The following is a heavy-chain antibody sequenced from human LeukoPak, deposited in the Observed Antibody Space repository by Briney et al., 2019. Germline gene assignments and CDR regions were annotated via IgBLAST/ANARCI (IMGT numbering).Heavy chain of an antibody. V-gene: IGHV3-48*04. CDR2: ISSGSDTI. D-gene: IGHD5-24*01. Sequence: GGSLRLSCAASGSTFAIYGMNWVRQAPGKGPEWVSYISSGSDTIYYADSAKGRFTMSRDNAKNSLCLQMNSLRAEDTAVYYCARATRNGYDYWGQGTLVAVSS. CDR1: GSTFAIYG. J-gene: IGHJ4*02. CDR3: ARATRNGYDY.